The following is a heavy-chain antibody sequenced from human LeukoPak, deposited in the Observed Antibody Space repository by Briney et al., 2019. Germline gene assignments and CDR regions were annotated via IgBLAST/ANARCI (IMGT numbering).Heavy chain of an antibody. V-gene: IGHV4-34*01. CDR2: INHSGST. D-gene: IGHD3-22*01. CDR1: GGSFSGYY. CDR3: ARHSASYYYGDYDY. Sequence: PSETLSLTCAVYGGSFSGYYWSWIRQPPGKGLEWIGEINHSGSTNYNPSLKSRVTISVDTSKNQFSLKLSSVTAADTAVYYCARHSASYYYGDYDYWGQGTLVTVSS. J-gene: IGHJ4*02.